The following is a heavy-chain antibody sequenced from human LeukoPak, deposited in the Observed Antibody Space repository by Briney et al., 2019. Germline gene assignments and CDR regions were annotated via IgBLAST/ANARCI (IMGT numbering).Heavy chain of an antibody. CDR1: GGTFSSYA. J-gene: IGHJ4*02. Sequence: SVKASCKASGGTFSSYAISWVRQAPGQGLEWMGGIIPIFGTANYAQKFQGRVTITTDESTSTAYMELSSLRSEDTAVYYCARGKYYYDSSGYYFYYFDYWGQGTLVTVSS. CDR2: IIPIFGTA. D-gene: IGHD3-22*01. CDR3: ARGKYYYDSSGYYFYYFDY. V-gene: IGHV1-69*05.